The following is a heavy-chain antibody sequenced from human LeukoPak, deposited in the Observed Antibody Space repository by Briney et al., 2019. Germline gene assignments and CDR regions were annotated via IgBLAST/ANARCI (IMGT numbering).Heavy chain of an antibody. Sequence: PVGSLRLSCAASGFTFSSYSMNWVRQAPGKGLEWVSSISSSGSYIKYADSVKGRFTISRDNAKNTLYLQRKSLRDEDMAVYYCARAPCSGGSCYRGDYWGQGTLVTVSS. D-gene: IGHD2-15*01. CDR2: ISSSGSYI. CDR1: GFTFSSYS. V-gene: IGHV3-21*01. J-gene: IGHJ4*02. CDR3: ARAPCSGGSCYRGDY.